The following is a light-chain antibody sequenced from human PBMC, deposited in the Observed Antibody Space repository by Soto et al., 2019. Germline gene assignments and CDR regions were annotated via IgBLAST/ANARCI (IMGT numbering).Light chain of an antibody. J-gene: IGKJ3*01. Sequence: EIVLTQSPATLSLSPGERATLSCRASQSVSTYLAWYQQRPGQAPRLLIYDASYRATDIPPRFSGSGSGTDFTLTISSLEPEDFAVYYCQHYGSSPFTFGPGTRVDIK. CDR3: QHYGSSPFT. CDR1: QSVSTY. V-gene: IGKV3-11*01. CDR2: DAS.